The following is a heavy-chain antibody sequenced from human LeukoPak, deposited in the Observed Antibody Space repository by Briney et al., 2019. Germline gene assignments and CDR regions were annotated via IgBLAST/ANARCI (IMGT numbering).Heavy chain of an antibody. Sequence: GGSLRLSCAASGFTFSSYWMHWVRQAPGKGLVWVSRINSDGSSTSYADSVKGRFTMSRVNAKNTLYLQMESLRAEDTAVYYCAREGINWGLDSWGQGTLVTVSS. CDR3: AREGINWGLDS. J-gene: IGHJ4*02. D-gene: IGHD7-27*01. CDR1: GFTFSSYW. V-gene: IGHV3-74*01. CDR2: INSDGSST.